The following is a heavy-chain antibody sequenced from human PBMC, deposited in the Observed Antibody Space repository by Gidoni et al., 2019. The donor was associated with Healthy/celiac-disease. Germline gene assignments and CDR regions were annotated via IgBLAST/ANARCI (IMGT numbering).Heavy chain of an antibody. J-gene: IGHJ4*02. CDR3: TTELSGYSSSPRDY. D-gene: IGHD6-13*01. CDR1: GFTFSNAW. CDR2: IKSKTDGGTT. V-gene: IGHV3-15*01. Sequence: EVQLVESGGGLVKPGGSLRLSCAASGFTFSNAWMSWVRQAPGKGLEWVGRIKSKTDGGTTDYAAPVKGRFTISRDDSKNTLYLQMNSLKIEDTAVYYCTTELSGYSSSPRDYWGQGTLVTVSS.